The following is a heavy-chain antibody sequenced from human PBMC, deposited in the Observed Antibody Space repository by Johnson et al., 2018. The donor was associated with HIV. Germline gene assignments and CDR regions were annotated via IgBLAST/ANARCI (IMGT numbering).Heavy chain of an antibody. CDR3: AKDRSIYDIRYAFDI. Sequence: MLLVESGGGVVQPGRSLRLSCAASGFTVSSNYMSWVRQAPGKGLEWVSVIYSGGSTYYADSVKGRFTLSRDNSKNTLYLQMNSLRVEDTAVYYCAKDRSIYDIRYAFDIWGQGTMVTVSS. CDR1: GFTVSSNY. V-gene: IGHV3-53*01. D-gene: IGHD3-9*01. J-gene: IGHJ3*02. CDR2: IYSGGST.